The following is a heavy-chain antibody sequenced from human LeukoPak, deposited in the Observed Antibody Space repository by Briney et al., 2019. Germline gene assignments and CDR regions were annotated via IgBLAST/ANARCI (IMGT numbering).Heavy chain of an antibody. J-gene: IGHJ4*02. CDR1: GGSVSSGDNH. V-gene: IGHV4-39*02. D-gene: IGHD2-15*01. CDR3: ARDIGNKLYCFDY. CDR2: TNYRGFI. Sequence: SETLSLTRTLSGGSVSSGDNHSGWMRQSPGKGLEWTGSTNYRGFIHHNPSLKSRVTISVDTSTNQFSLKLSSVTAADTAVYYDARDIGNKLYCFDYWGQGTLVTVSS.